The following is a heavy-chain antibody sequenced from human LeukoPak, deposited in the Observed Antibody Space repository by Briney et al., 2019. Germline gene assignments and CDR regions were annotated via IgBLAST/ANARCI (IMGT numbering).Heavy chain of an antibody. D-gene: IGHD2-2*01. CDR1: GFTFSGYA. CDR3: ARASQDIVVVPAAMTDFDY. J-gene: IGHJ4*02. CDR2: VSYDGSNK. V-gene: IGHV3-30-3*01. Sequence: PGGSLRLSCAASGFTFSGYAIHWVRQAPGKGLEWVAVVSYDGSNKYYADSVKGRFTISRDNSKNTLYLQVNSLRAEDTAVYYCARASQDIVVVPAAMTDFDYWGQGTLVTVSS.